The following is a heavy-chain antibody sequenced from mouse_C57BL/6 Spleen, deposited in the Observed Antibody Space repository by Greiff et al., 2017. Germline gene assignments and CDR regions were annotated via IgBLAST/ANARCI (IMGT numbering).Heavy chain of an antibody. J-gene: IGHJ4*01. CDR3: ARLENPYYAMDY. CDR2: LYPGDGDT. CDR1: GYAFSSSW. Sequence: VQLVESGPELVKPGASVKISCTASGYAFSSSWMNWVKQRPGKGLEWIGRLYPGDGDTNYNGKFKGKDTLTADTSSSPAYMQLSSLTSEDSAVYFCARLENPYYAMDYWGQGTSVTVSS. V-gene: IGHV1-82*01.